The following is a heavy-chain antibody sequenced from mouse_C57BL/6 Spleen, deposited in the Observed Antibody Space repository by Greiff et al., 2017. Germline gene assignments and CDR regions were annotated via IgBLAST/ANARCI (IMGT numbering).Heavy chain of an antibody. CDR2: IYPGDGDT. D-gene: IGHD2-3*01. CDR1: GYAFSSSW. CDR3: ARYDGYLNY. J-gene: IGHJ2*01. V-gene: IGHV1-82*01. Sequence: VQLVESGPELVKPGASVKISCKASGYAFSSSWMNWVKQRPGKGLEWIGRIYPGDGDTNYNGKFKGKATLTADKSSSTAYMQLSSLTSEDSAVYFCARYDGYLNYWGQGTTLTVSS.